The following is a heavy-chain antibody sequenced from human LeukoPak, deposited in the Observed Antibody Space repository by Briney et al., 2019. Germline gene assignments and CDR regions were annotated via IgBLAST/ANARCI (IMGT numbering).Heavy chain of an antibody. Sequence: GGSLRLSCAASGFTFTKYWMSWVRQAPGKGLELVANIKQDRSEKYYVDSVKGRFTISRDNAKNSLYLQMNSLRAEDTAVYYCARLREIPVFGVVTKSTSYFDYWGQGTLVTVSS. CDR1: GFTFTKYW. J-gene: IGHJ4*02. D-gene: IGHD3-3*01. V-gene: IGHV3-7*01. CDR2: IKQDRSEK. CDR3: ARLREIPVFGVVTKSTSYFDY.